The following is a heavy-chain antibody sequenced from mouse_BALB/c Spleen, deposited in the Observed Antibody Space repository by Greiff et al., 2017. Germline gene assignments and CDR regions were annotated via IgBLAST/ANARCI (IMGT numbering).Heavy chain of an antibody. V-gene: IGHV3-8*02. CDR3: ARLGTTATYYAMDY. J-gene: IGHJ4*01. Sequence: EVQRVESGPSLVKPSQTLSLTCSVTGDSITSGYWNWIRKFPGNKLEYMGYISYSGSTYYNPSLKSRISITRDTSKNQYYLQLNSVTTEDTATYYCARLGTTATYYAMDYWGQGTSVTVSS. CDR2: ISYSGST. CDR1: GDSITSGY. D-gene: IGHD1-2*01.